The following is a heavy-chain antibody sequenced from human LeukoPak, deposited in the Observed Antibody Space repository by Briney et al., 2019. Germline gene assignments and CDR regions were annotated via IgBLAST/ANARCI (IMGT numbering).Heavy chain of an antibody. D-gene: IGHD3-22*01. Sequence: SQTLSLTCAISEDSVSSNSAAWNWIRQSPSRGLEWLGRTYYRSKWYNDYAVSVKSRITINPDTSKNQFSLQLNSVTPEDTAVYYCARGQGYYDSSGYYYYYMDVWGKGTTVTISS. V-gene: IGHV6-1*01. CDR3: ARGQGYYDSSGYYYYYMDV. J-gene: IGHJ6*03. CDR1: EDSVSSNSAA. CDR2: TYYRSKWYN.